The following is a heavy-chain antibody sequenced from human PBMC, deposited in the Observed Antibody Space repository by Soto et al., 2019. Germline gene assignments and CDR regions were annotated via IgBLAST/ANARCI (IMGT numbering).Heavy chain of an antibody. V-gene: IGHV1-69*13. D-gene: IGHD3-10*01. Sequence: SVKVSCKASGGTFSSYAISWVRQAPGQGLEWMGGIIPIFGTANYAQKFQGRVTITADESTSTAYMELSRLRSDDTAVYYCARAGDSSNLRITMVRGVMLRMDVWGQGTTVTVSS. CDR1: GGTFSSYA. J-gene: IGHJ6*02. CDR3: ARAGDSSNLRITMVRGVMLRMDV. CDR2: IIPIFGTA.